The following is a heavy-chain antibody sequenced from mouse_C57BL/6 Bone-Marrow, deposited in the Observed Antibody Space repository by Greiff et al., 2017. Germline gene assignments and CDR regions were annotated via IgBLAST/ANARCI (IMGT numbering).Heavy chain of an antibody. Sequence: EVKLVESGGGLVKPGGSLKLSCAASGFTFSSYAMSWVRQTPEKRLEWVATISDGGSYTYYPDNVKGRFTISRDTAKNNLYLQMSHLKSEDTAMYYCARDPIYYYGSSYGGFAYWGQGTLVTVSA. CDR2: ISDGGSYT. J-gene: IGHJ3*01. D-gene: IGHD1-1*01. V-gene: IGHV5-4*01. CDR3: ARDPIYYYGSSYGGFAY. CDR1: GFTFSSYA.